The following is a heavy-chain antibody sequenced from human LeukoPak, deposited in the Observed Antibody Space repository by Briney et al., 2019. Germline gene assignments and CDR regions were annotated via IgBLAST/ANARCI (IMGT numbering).Heavy chain of an antibody. CDR2: IGTDGGYI. D-gene: IGHD7-27*01. Sequence: GGSLRLSCAASGFIFSNYNMNWLRQAPGKGLEWVATIGTDGGYIYYADSVKGRFTISRDNAKSSLYLQMNSLRAEDTAVYYCARPYWGYYFDNWSQGTLVTVSS. J-gene: IGHJ4*02. CDR1: GFIFSNYN. CDR3: ARPYWGYYFDN. V-gene: IGHV3-21*01.